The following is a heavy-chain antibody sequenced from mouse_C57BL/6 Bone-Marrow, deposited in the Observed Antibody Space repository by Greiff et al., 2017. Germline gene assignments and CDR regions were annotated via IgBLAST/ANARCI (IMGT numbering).Heavy chain of an antibody. CDR2: INPNNGGT. J-gene: IGHJ1*03. V-gene: IGHV1-26*01. Sequence: EVQLQQSGPELVKPGASVKISCKASGYTFTDYYMNWVKQSHGKSLEWIGDINPNNGGTSYNQKFKGKATLTVDKSSSTAYMELRSLTSEDSAVYYCARPPPLYYYGSRGNWYFDVWGTGTTVTVSS. CDR1: GYTFTDYY. CDR3: ARPPPLYYYGSRGNWYFDV. D-gene: IGHD1-1*01.